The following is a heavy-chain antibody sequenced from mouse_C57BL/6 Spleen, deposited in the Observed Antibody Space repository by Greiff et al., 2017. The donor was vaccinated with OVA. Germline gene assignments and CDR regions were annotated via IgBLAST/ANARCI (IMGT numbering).Heavy chain of an antibody. D-gene: IGHD1-1*02. CDR3: AKAALYGGVDY. Sequence: QVQLKQSGPGLVQPSQCLSISCTVSGFSFTSYGVHWVRQSPGKGLEWLGVIWSGGSTDYNAAFMTRLSITKDNSKIQVFCQMNSLQADDTAIYVCAKAALYGGVDYWGQGTTLTVSS. CDR1: GFSFTSYG. J-gene: IGHJ2*01. V-gene: IGHV2-5*01. CDR2: IWSGGST.